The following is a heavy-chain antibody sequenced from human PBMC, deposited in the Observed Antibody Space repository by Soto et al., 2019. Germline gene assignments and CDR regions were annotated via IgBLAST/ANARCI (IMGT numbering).Heavy chain of an antibody. Sequence: LRLSCAASGFTFSSYAMHWVRQAPGKGLEWVAVISYDGSNKYYADSVKGRFTISRDNSKNTLYLQMNSLRAEDTAVYYCARGRRGHYYYYGMDVWGQGTTVTVYS. CDR2: ISYDGSNK. J-gene: IGHJ6*02. CDR3: ARGRRGHYYYYGMDV. V-gene: IGHV3-30-3*01. CDR1: GFTFSSYA.